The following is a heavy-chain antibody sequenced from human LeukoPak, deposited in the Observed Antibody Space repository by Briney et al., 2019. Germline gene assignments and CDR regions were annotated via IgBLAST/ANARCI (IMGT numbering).Heavy chain of an antibody. J-gene: IGHJ4*02. Sequence: QPGGSLRLSCVASEFTFSSYTMHWFRQAPGKGLEWVSYLRSSSNTIYYAGSVKGRFTISGDNAKNLLYLQMNSLRDEDRAVYYCVREHLYSFDYWGQGTLVTVSS. CDR2: LRSSSNTI. V-gene: IGHV3-48*02. CDR1: EFTFSSYT. CDR3: VREHLYSFDY. D-gene: IGHD3-16*01.